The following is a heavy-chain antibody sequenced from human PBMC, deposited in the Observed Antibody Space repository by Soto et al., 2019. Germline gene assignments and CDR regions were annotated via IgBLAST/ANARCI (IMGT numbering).Heavy chain of an antibody. CDR1: GGSFSGYY. D-gene: IGHD3-10*01. J-gene: IGHJ6*03. CDR3: ARGITMVRGVIITSLRRYCYMDV. V-gene: IGHV4-34*01. CDR2: INHSGST. Sequence: SETLSLTCAVYGGSFSGYYWSWIRQPPGKGLEWIGEINHSGSTNYNPSLKSRVTISVDTSKNQFSLKLSSVTAADTAVYYCARGITMVRGVIITSLRRYCYMDVWGKGTTVTVSS.